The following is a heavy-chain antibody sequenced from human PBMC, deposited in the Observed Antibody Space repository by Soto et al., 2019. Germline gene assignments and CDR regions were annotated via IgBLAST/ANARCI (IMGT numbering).Heavy chain of an antibody. CDR1: GGTFSSYA. V-gene: IGHV1-69*01. CDR3: ATDGEGTYYDILTGYYKSYYGMDV. J-gene: IGHJ6*02. Sequence: QVQLVQSGAEVQKPGSSVKVSCKASGGTFSSYAISWVRQAPGQGLEWMGGIIPIFGTANYAQKFQGRVTITADESTSTAYMELSSLRSEDTAVYYCATDGEGTYYDILTGYYKSYYGMDVWGQGTTVTVSS. D-gene: IGHD3-9*01. CDR2: IIPIFGTA.